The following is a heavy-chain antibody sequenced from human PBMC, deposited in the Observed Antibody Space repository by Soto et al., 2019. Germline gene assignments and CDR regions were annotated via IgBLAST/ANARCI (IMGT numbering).Heavy chain of an antibody. CDR2: IYFGGST. V-gene: IGHV4-61*01. D-gene: IGHD1-20*01. Sequence: QVQLPESGPGLVKPSETLSLNCTVSGGSVSSGSYYWSWIRQPPGKGLEWIGHIYFGGSTNYNPALEGRVTSSVATSTAQSSLMMTSVTPADTAVYYCARGLPPRITGGGQATTLTVSS. J-gene: IGHJ6*02. CDR3: ARGLPPRITG. CDR1: GGSVSSGSYY.